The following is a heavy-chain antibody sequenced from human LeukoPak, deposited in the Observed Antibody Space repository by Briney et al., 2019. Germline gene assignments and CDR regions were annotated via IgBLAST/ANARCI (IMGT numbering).Heavy chain of an antibody. V-gene: IGHV4-59*12. J-gene: IGHJ4*02. CDR1: GGSISSYY. CDR3: ASLTGIAAADH. D-gene: IGHD6-13*01. CDR2: IYYSGST. Sequence: SETLSLTCTVSGGSISSYYWSWIRQPPGKGLEWIGYIYYSGSTNYNPSLKSRVTISVDTSKNQFSLKLSSVTAADTAVYYCASLTGIAAADHWGQGTLVTVSS.